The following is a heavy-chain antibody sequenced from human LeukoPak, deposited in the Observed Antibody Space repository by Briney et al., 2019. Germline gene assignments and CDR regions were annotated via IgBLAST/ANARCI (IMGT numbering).Heavy chain of an antibody. J-gene: IGHJ4*02. CDR3: ARHKGSTFDS. Sequence: GESLKISCKGSGYSFTSYWIAWVRQMPGKGLEWMGVIYPPDSDTKYSPSFQGQVTISADKSISTTYLQWSSLKASDTAIYCCARHKGSTFDSWGQGTLVTVSS. CDR2: IYPPDSDT. D-gene: IGHD6-13*01. V-gene: IGHV5-51*01. CDR1: GYSFTSYW.